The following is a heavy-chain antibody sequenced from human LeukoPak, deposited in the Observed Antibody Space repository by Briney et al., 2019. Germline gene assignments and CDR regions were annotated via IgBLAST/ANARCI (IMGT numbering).Heavy chain of an antibody. V-gene: IGHV4-61*02. CDR2: IYTSGST. J-gene: IGHJ4*02. CDR3: ARGREYYGSGSYAHGY. CDR1: GGSISSGSYY. D-gene: IGHD3-10*01. Sequence: SQTLSLTCTVSGGSISSGSYYWSWIRQPAGKGLEWIGRIYTSGSTNYNPSLKSRVTISVDTSKNQFSLKLSSVTAADTAVYYCARGREYYGSGSYAHGYWGQGTLVTVSS.